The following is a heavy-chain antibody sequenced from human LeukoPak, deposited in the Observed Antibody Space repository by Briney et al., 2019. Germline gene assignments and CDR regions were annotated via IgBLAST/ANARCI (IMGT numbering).Heavy chain of an antibody. D-gene: IGHD6-19*01. V-gene: IGHV4-59*08. CDR2: IYYSGST. Sequence: SETLSLTCTVSGGSISSYYWSWIRQPPGKGLEWIGYIYYSGSTNYNPSLKSRVTISVDTSKNQFSLKLSSVTAADTAVYYCARLPPWYSSGWHGDWYFDLWGRGTLVTVSS. J-gene: IGHJ2*01. CDR1: GGSISSYY. CDR3: ARLPPWYSSGWHGDWYFDL.